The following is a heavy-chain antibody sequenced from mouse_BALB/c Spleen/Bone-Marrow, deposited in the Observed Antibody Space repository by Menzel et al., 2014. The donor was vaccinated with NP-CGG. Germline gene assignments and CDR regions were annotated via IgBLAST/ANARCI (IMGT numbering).Heavy chain of an antibody. CDR3: ARGGLRLPYAMDY. J-gene: IGHJ4*01. CDR2: INPSSGHA. D-gene: IGHD1-2*01. CDR1: GYTFPSYT. Sequence: VNVVESGAELARPGASVKMSCTASGYTFPSYTIHWVKQRPGQGLEWIGYINPSSGHANYNQNFKDKATLTADKSSGTAYMQLSSLTSEDSAVFYCARGGLRLPYAMDYWGQGTSVTVSS. V-gene: IGHV1-4*01.